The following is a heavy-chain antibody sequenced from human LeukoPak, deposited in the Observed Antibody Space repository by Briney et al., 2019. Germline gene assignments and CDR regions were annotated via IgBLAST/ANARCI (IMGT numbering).Heavy chain of an antibody. CDR3: ARAGSGRSPDWFDP. CDR2: ISSSGSTI. V-gene: IGHV3-48*03. J-gene: IGHJ5*02. D-gene: IGHD1-26*01. CDR1: GFTFSSYE. Sequence: GGALRLSCAASGFTFSSYEMNWVRQAPGKGLEWVSYISSSGSTIYYADSVKGRFTISRDNAKNSLYLQMNSLRAEDTAVYYCARAGSGRSPDWFDPWGQGTLVTVSS.